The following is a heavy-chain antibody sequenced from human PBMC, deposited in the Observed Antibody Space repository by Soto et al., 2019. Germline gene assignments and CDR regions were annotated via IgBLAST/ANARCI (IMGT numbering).Heavy chain of an antibody. CDR3: ARGGTIFGVVIEYYYYYGMDV. D-gene: IGHD3-3*01. CDR1: GYTFTSYY. V-gene: IGHV1-46*01. J-gene: IGHJ6*02. Sequence: GASVKVSCKASGYTFTSYYMHGVLQARSQWLEWMGIINPSGGSTSYAQKFQGRVTMTRDTSTSTVYMELSSLRSEDTAVYYCARGGTIFGVVIEYYYYYGMDVWGQGTTVTVSS. CDR2: INPSGGST.